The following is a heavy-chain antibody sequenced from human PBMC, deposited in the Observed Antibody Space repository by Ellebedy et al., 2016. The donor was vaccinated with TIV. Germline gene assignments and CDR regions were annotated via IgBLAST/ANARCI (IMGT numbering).Heavy chain of an antibody. D-gene: IGHD1-26*01. CDR1: GFTFSSYW. V-gene: IGHV3-7*01. CDR3: ARGTTELPD. J-gene: IGHJ4*02. Sequence: GESLKISCAASGFTFSSYWMSWVRQAPGKGLEWVANIKQDGSEKYYVDSVKGRFTISRDNAKNSLYLQMNSLRAEDTAVYYCARGTTELPDWGQGTLVTVSS. CDR2: IKQDGSEK.